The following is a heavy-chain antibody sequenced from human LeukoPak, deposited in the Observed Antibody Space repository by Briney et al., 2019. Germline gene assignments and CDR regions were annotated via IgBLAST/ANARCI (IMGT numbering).Heavy chain of an antibody. CDR1: GYTFTGYY. V-gene: IGHV1-2*02. D-gene: IGHD5-12*01. CDR2: INPISGVT. Sequence: ASVTLSCKASGYTFTGYYMHWVRQAPGQGLEWKGWINPISGVTNFAQNFLGRVSMSRDTSIRTAYLDMYSLTFDDTAVFYCARGGYSGFDPFDYWGQGTLVTVSS. CDR3: ARGGYSGFDPFDY. J-gene: IGHJ4*02.